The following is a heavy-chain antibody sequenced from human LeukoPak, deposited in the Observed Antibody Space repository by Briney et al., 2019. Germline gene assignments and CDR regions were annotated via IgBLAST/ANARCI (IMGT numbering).Heavy chain of an antibody. CDR3: AKGGARIPAAP. CDR1: GDSTSPYY. D-gene: IGHD6-25*01. V-gene: IGHV4-59*01. CDR2: ISYSGST. Sequence: PSETLSLTCTVSGDSTSPYYWTWIRQPPGKGLEWIGYISYSGSTNYSPSLKGRVTMSVDTSKNQFSLKLTSATAADTAVYYCAKGGARIPAAPWGQGTMVTVSS. J-gene: IGHJ3*01.